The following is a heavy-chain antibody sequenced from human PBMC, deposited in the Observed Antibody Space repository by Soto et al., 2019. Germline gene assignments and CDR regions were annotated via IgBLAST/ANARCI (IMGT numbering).Heavy chain of an antibody. D-gene: IGHD4-17*01. CDR2: INPNSGGT. Sequence: ASVKVSCTASGYTFTGYYMHWVRQAPGQGLEWMRWINPNSGGTNYAKKFQGWVTMTRDTSISTAYMELSRLRSDDTAVYYCARGPSFDGDYYTGEYYYYYYMDVWGKGTTVTVSS. V-gene: IGHV1-2*04. J-gene: IGHJ6*03. CDR1: GYTFTGYY. CDR3: ARGPSFDGDYYTGEYYYYYYMDV.